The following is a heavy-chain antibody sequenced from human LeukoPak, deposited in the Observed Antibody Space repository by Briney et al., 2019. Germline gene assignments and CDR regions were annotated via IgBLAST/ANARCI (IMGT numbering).Heavy chain of an antibody. CDR2: VYSGGST. D-gene: IGHD4-17*01. J-gene: IGHJ3*02. V-gene: IGHV3-53*01. CDR3: ARAGTRGDYDAFDI. CDR1: GFTVSSNY. Sequence: GGSLRLSCAASGFTVSSNYMTWVRQAPGKGLEWVSVVYSGGSTYSADSVQGRFTISRDNSKNTLYLQMNSLRAEDTAVYYCARAGTRGDYDAFDIWGQGTMVTVSS.